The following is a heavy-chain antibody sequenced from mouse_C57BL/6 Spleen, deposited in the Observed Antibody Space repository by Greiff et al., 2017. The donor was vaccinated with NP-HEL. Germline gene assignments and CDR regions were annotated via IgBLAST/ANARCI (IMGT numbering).Heavy chain of an antibody. D-gene: IGHD4-1*01. CDR3: ASVANWDEGFDV. J-gene: IGHJ1*03. CDR2: IHPNSGST. CDR1: GYTFTSYW. V-gene: IGHV1-64*01. Sequence: QVQLQQPGAELVKPGASVKLSCKASGYTFTSYWMHWVKQRPGQGLEWIGMIHPNSGSTNYNEKFKSKATLTVDKSSSTAYMQLSSLTSEDSAVYYCASVANWDEGFDVWGTGTTVTVSS.